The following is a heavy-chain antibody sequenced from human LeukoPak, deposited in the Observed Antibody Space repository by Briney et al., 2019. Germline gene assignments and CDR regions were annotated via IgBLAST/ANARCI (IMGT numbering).Heavy chain of an antibody. CDR1: GVSISSGGYY. V-gene: IGHV4-31*03. D-gene: IGHD4-11*01. J-gene: IGHJ4*02. CDR3: AREISTVYDY. Sequence: SETLSLTCTVSGVSISSGGYYWSWIRQHPGKGLEWIGYIYYSGSTYYNPSLKSRVTISVDTSKNQFSLKLSSVTAADTAVYYCAREISTVYDYWGQGTLVTVSS. CDR2: IYYSGST.